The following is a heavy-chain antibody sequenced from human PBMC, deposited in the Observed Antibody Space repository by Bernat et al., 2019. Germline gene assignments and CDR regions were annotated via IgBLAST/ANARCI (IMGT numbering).Heavy chain of an antibody. Sequence: EVQLVESGGGLVQPGGSLRLSCAASGFTFSSYEMNWVRQAPGKGLEWVSYISSSGSTIYYADSVKGRFTISRDNAKNSLYLQMNSLRAEDTAVYYCAGAAIVGVPAGLSLYMDVWGKGTTVTVSS. CDR1: GFTFSSYE. D-gene: IGHD2-2*01. V-gene: IGHV3-48*03. CDR2: ISSSGSTI. CDR3: AGAAIVGVPAGLSLYMDV. J-gene: IGHJ6*03.